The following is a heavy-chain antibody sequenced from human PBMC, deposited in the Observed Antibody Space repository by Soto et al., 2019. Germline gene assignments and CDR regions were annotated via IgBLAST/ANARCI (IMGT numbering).Heavy chain of an antibody. V-gene: IGHV1-18*04. D-gene: IGHD2-15*01. CDR2: ISAYNGNT. Sequence: VASVKVSCKASGYTFTSYGISWVRQAPGQGLEWMGWISAYNGNTNYAQKLQGRVTMTTDTSTSTAYMELRSLRSDDTAVYYCARDSLSATGGGWFDPCGQGTMVTL. J-gene: IGHJ5*02. CDR3: ARDSLSATGGGWFDP. CDR1: GYTFTSYG.